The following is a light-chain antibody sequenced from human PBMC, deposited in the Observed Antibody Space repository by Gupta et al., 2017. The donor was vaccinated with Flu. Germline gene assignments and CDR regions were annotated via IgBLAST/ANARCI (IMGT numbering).Light chain of an antibody. CDR1: SSNIGRKV. J-gene: IGLJ3*02. CDR2: SNN. CDR3: GEWDANLSVL. Sequence: QRVTISCSGSSSNIGRKVVYCYQQLLGTAPIVRSYSNNQRPSGVPDRCAGSNAGTSAFMDIRALRSEDEAYSYCGEWDANLSVLFGGGTKLTVL. V-gene: IGLV1-47*02.